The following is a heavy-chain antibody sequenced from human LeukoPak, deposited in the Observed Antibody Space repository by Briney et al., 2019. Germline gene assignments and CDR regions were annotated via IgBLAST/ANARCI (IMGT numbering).Heavy chain of an antibody. D-gene: IGHD3-9*01. CDR3: ARARPIYDILTGYTYYFDY. V-gene: IGHV1-2*04. J-gene: IGHJ4*02. CDR1: GYTFTGYY. CDR2: INPNSGGT. Sequence: ASVKVSCKASGYTFTGYYMHWVRQAPGQRLEWMGWINPNSGGTNYAQKFQGWVTMTRDTSISTAYMELSRLRSDDTAVYYCARARPIYDILTGYTYYFDYWGQGTLVTVSS.